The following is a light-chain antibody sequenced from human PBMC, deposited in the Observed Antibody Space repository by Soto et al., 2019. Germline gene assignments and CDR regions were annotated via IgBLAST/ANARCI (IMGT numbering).Light chain of an antibody. J-gene: IGKJ4*01. Sequence: DIQWTQSPSFLSASVGNRVTITCRASQGISSYLPWYQQKPGKAPKLLIHAASTLQSGVPSRFSGSESGTDFTPTISSLQPEDFETYYCQPLNIYHLNFAGGTNADIK. CDR1: QGISSY. CDR2: AAS. V-gene: IGKV1-9*01. CDR3: QPLNIYHLN.